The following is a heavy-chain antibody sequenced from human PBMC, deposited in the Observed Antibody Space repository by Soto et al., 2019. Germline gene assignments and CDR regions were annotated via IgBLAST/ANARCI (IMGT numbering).Heavy chain of an antibody. Sequence: GESLKISCKCSGDSFTSYWISWVRQMPGKGLEWMGRIDPSDSYTNYSPSFQGHVTMSADKSISTAYLQWSSLKASDTAMYYCARHWHDRSGYYWGQGTLVTVSS. J-gene: IGHJ4*02. V-gene: IGHV5-10-1*01. CDR2: IDPSDSYT. CDR1: GDSFTSYW. D-gene: IGHD3-22*01. CDR3: ARHWHDRSGYY.